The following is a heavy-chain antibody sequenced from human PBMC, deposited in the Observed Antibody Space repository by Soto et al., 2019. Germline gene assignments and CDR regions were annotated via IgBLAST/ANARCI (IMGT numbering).Heavy chain of an antibody. CDR2: IYYSGST. CDR3: ESLNPRRYFDD. CDR1: GGSVGSDGNY. J-gene: IGHJ4*02. V-gene: IGHV4-61*08. Sequence: XETLALTFTVSGGSVGSDGNYWSWIRQPPGKVLEWIGYIYYSGSTNYNPSLKSRVTISVDTSKNQFSLKLSSVTAADTAVYYCESLNPRRYFDDWGQATLVTFSS.